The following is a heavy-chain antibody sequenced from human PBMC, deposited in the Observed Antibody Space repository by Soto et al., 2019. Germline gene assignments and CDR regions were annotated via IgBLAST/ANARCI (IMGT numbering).Heavy chain of an antibody. J-gene: IGHJ6*02. CDR2: ITVGNGNS. Sequence: ASVKVSCKASGYTFVNYAMHWVRQAPGQRLEWVGWITVGNGNSRYSENLRGRVAFTRDTSASTAYMELSSLRSEDTSVYYCARDGTYAICWYNKTTYTFNVCGQGTTGNVSS. CDR1: GYTFVNYA. V-gene: IGHV1-3*01. CDR3: ARDGTYAICWYNKTTYTFNV. D-gene: IGHD6-13*01.